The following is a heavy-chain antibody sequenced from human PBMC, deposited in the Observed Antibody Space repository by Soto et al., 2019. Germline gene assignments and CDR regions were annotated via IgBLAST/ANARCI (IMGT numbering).Heavy chain of an antibody. J-gene: IGHJ4*02. Sequence: GGSLRLSCAVSGFTFSTYWMTWIRQAPGKGLEWVANIKEDGGEIYYVDSVKGRFTISRDNAKNSLYLQMNSLRAEDTAFYYCAREGSYDTMDYWGLGTLVTVSS. CDR1: GFTFSTYW. CDR3: AREGSYDTMDY. V-gene: IGHV3-7*01. D-gene: IGHD3-22*01. CDR2: IKEDGGEI.